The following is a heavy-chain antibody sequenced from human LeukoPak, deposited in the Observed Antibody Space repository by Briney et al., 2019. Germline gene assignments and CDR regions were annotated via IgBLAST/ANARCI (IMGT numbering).Heavy chain of an antibody. CDR1: GDSVSSDSAA. Sequence: SQTLSLTCAISGDSVSSDSAAWNWIRQSPSRGLEWLGRTYYRSKWYNVYAVFVKSRITINADTSKNQFSLQLNSVTPEDTAVYYCARDLAWGFDGMDVWGQGTTVTVSS. V-gene: IGHV6-1*01. CDR3: ARDLAWGFDGMDV. CDR2: TYYRSKWYN. D-gene: IGHD3-16*01. J-gene: IGHJ6*02.